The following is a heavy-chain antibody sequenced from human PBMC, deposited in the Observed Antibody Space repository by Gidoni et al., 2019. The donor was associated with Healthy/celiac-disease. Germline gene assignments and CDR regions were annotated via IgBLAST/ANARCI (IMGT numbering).Heavy chain of an antibody. CDR2: IIPIFGTA. V-gene: IGHV1-69*06. CDR3: ARDRTAMDNYYYYMDV. Sequence: QVQLVQSGAEVKKPGSSVKVSCRASGGTFSSYAISWVRQAPGQGLEWMGGIIPIFGTANYAQKFQGRVTITADKSTSTAYMELSSLRSEDTAVYYCARDRTAMDNYYYYMDVWGKGTTVTVSS. J-gene: IGHJ6*03. D-gene: IGHD5-18*01. CDR1: GGTFSSYA.